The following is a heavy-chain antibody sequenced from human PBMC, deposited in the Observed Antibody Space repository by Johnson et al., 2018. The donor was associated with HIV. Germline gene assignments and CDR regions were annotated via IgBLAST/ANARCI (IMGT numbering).Heavy chain of an antibody. V-gene: IGHV3-11*06. CDR3: AKGGSSWSDDAFDI. D-gene: IGHD6-13*01. Sequence: QVQLVESGGGVVQPGGSLRLSCAASGFTFSDYYMTWIRQAPGKGLEWVSYISGSGFDTFYADSVKGRFIISRDNSKNMTNLQMNGLSDEDTADYYCAKGGSSWSDDAFDIWGQGTMVTVSS. CDR2: ISGSGFDT. CDR1: GFTFSDYY. J-gene: IGHJ3*02.